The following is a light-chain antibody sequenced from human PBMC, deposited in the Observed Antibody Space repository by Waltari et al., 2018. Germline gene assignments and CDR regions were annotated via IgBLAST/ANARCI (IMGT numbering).Light chain of an antibody. V-gene: IGLV2-14*01. CDR2: EVS. J-gene: IGLJ1*01. CDR1: ISDIGRYHF. Sequence: QSALTQPASVSGSPGQSIAISCTGSISDIGRYHFVSWDQHHPGPAPQPIIYEVSTRPSGVSLRFPRSKSGSTASLTISGLQAEDETTYYCCSYTSTSTYVFGNGTKVAVL. CDR3: CSYTSTSTYV.